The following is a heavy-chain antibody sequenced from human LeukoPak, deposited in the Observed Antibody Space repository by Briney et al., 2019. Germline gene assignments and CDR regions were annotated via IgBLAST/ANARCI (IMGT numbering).Heavy chain of an antibody. D-gene: IGHD3-22*01. J-gene: IGHJ4*02. V-gene: IGHV5-10-1*01. CDR2: IDPSDSYT. CDR1: GYSFTSYW. Sequence: GESPKISFKGSGYSFTSYWISWVRQMPGKGLEWMGRIDPSDSYTNYSPSFQGHVTISADKSISTAYLQWSSLKASDTAMYYCARSVDSSGYYFFDYWGQGTLVTVSS. CDR3: ARSVDSSGYYFFDY.